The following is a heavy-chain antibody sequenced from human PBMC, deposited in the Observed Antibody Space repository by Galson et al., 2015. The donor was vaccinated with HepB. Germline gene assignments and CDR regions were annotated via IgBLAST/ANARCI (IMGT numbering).Heavy chain of an antibody. Sequence: QSGAEVKKPGESLRISCKGSGYSFTSYWISWVRQMPGKGLEWMGRIDPSDSYTNYSPSFQGHVTISADKSISTAYLQWSSLKASDTAMYYCARLGFGEFPLAPEEPNDYWGQGTLVTVSS. CDR1: GYSFTSYW. V-gene: IGHV5-10-1*01. CDR3: ARLGFGEFPLAPEEPNDY. CDR2: IDPSDSYT. D-gene: IGHD3-10*01. J-gene: IGHJ4*02.